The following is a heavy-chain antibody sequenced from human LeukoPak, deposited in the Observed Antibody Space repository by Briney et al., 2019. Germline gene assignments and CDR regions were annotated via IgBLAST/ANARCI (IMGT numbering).Heavy chain of an antibody. CDR2: ISGSGGST. Sequence: GGSLRLSCAASGFTFSSYAMSWVRQAPGKGLEWVSAISGSGGSTYYADSVKGRFTISRDNSKNTLYLQMNNLRAEDTAVYYCAKDDSSGYYHRWGQGTLVTVSP. V-gene: IGHV3-23*01. D-gene: IGHD3-22*01. CDR3: AKDDSSGYYHR. J-gene: IGHJ4*02. CDR1: GFTFSSYA.